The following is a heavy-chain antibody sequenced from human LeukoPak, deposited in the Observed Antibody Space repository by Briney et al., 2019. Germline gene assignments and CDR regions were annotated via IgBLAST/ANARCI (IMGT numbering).Heavy chain of an antibody. D-gene: IGHD2-21*02. J-gene: IGHJ6*03. Sequence: SETLSLTCTVSGYSISSGYYWGWIRQPPGKGLEWIGSIYHSGSTYYNPSLKSRVTISVDTSKNQFSLKLSSVTAADTAVYYCARDHSVTASGSHYYYYMDVWGKGTTVTVSS. V-gene: IGHV4-38-2*02. CDR3: ARDHSVTASGSHYYYYMDV. CDR2: IYHSGST. CDR1: GYSISSGYY.